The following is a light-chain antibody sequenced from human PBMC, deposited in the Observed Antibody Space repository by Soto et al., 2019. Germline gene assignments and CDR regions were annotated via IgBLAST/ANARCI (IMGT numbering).Light chain of an antibody. CDR2: DAS. CDR1: QDISKN. V-gene: IGKV1-33*01. Sequence: IQMTQSPSSLSASVGDRVTITCQASQDISKNLNWYQQKPGKAPKLLIYDASSLQTGVSSRLSGSGSATHFTFTISSLQPEDVATYYCQQYDNLLPITFGQGTRLEIK. CDR3: QQYDNLLPIT. J-gene: IGKJ5*01.